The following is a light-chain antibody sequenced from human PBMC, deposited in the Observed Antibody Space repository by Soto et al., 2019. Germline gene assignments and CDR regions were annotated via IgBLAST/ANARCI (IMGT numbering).Light chain of an antibody. CDR2: GAS. CDR3: QQYGSSLIT. Sequence: EIVFTQSPGTLSLSQREKATLSCRASQSVSSSYLAWYQQKTGQAPRLLIYGASSRATGIPDRFSGSGSGTDFTLTISRLEPEDFAVYYCQQYGSSLITFGQGTRL. V-gene: IGKV3-20*01. CDR1: QSVSSSY. J-gene: IGKJ5*01.